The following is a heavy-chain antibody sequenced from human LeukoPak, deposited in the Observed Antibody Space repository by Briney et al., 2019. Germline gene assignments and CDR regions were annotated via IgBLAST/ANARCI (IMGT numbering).Heavy chain of an antibody. V-gene: IGHV4-31*03. D-gene: IGHD2-2*01. CDR2: IYYSGST. CDR3: ARSKCQLLSQYNWFDP. CDR1: GGSISSGGYY. Sequence: SDTLSLTCTVSGGSISSGGYYWSWIRPYPGKGLEWIGYIYYSGSTYYNPSLKSRVTISVDTFKNQFSLKLSSVTAADTAVYYCARSKCQLLSQYNWFDPWGQGTLVTVSS. J-gene: IGHJ5*02.